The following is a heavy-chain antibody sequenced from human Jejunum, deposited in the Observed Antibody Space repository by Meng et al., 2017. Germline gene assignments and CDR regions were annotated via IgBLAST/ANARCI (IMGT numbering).Heavy chain of an antibody. D-gene: IGHD3/OR15-3a*01. J-gene: IGHJ4*02. CDR2: IGWNGGDI. V-gene: IGHV3-9*01. CDR3: AKLGVDTPFDY. CDR1: GFTFGDYA. Sequence: SLKISCAASGFTFGDYAMNWVRQAPGRGLEWVSGIGWNGGDIVYADSVEGRFIISRDNAKSSLYLEMKSRRGEDTAFYYCAKLGVDTPFDYWGQGTLVTVSS.